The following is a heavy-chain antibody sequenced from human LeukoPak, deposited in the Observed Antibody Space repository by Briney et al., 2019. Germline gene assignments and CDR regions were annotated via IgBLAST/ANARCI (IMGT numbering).Heavy chain of an antibody. J-gene: IGHJ4*02. Sequence: SETLSLTCNVSGGSISSYYWSWIRQPPGKGLDWIGYFYYSGSPNYNPSLKSRVTISVDTSKNQFSLKLSSVTAADTAVYYCARHNGHSSGRYYFDYWGQGTLVTVSS. CDR1: GGSISSYY. CDR2: FYYSGSP. D-gene: IGHD6-19*01. CDR3: ARHNGHSSGRYYFDY. V-gene: IGHV4-59*08.